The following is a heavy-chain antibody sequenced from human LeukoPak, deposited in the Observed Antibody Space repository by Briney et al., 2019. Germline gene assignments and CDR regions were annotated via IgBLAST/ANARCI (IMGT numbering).Heavy chain of an antibody. J-gene: IGHJ4*02. CDR2: IKQDGSEK. Sequence: GGSLRLSCAASGFTFSSYWMSWVRQAPGKGLEWVANIKQDGSEKYYVDSVKGRSTISRDNAKNSLYLQMNSLSAEDTAVYYCARDQRYCSSSSCPWEPFDYGGQGTLVTVSS. CDR3: ARDQRYCSSSSCPWEPFDY. V-gene: IGHV3-7*05. CDR1: GFTFSSYW. D-gene: IGHD2-2*01.